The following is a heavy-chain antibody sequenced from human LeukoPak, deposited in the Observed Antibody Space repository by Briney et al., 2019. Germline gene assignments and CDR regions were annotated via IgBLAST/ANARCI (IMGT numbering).Heavy chain of an antibody. CDR2: ISGSGGST. CDR3: AKVVAATRGYYYGMDV. CDR1: GFTFSSYA. D-gene: IGHD2-15*01. J-gene: IGHJ6*02. Sequence: GGSLRLSCAASGFTFSSYAMSWVRQAPGKGLEWVSPISGSGGSTFYADSVKGRFTISRDNSKNTLYLQMNSLRAEDTAVYYCAKVVAATRGYYYGMDVWGQGTTVTVS. V-gene: IGHV3-23*01.